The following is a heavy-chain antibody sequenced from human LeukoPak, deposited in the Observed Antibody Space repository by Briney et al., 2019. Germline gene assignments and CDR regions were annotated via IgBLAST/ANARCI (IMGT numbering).Heavy chain of an antibody. CDR1: GYTFTSYG. J-gene: IGHJ6*02. CDR2: ISAYNGNT. CDR3: ARGYSSGWYYYGMDV. Sequence: ASVTVSCKASGYTFTSYGISWVRQAPGQGLEWMGWISAYNGNTNYAQKLQGRVTMTTDTSTSTAYMELRSLRSDDTAVYYCARGYSSGWYYYGMDVRGQGTTVTVSS. V-gene: IGHV1-18*01. D-gene: IGHD6-19*01.